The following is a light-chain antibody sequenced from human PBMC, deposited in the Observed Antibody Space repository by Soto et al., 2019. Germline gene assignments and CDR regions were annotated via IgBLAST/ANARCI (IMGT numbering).Light chain of an antibody. CDR1: SSDVGAYDY. V-gene: IGLV2-14*03. J-gene: IGLJ1*01. CDR2: EVS. Sequence: QSALTQPASVSGSPGQSITISCTGTSSDVGAYDYVSWYQQHPDKAPKLMIYEVSNWPSGVSNRFSGSKSVNTATLTISGLQADDEADYYCSSYTSSSTRVFGTGTKLTVL. CDR3: SSYTSSSTRV.